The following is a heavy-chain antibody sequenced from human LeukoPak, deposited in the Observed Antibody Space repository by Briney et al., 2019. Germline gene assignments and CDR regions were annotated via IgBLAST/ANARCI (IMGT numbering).Heavy chain of an antibody. CDR3: ARDSAYSSSYDY. CDR1: GDSISSYY. J-gene: IGHJ4*02. Sequence: SETLSLTCTVSGDSISSYYWTWIRQPPGKGLEWIGHISYSGSTNYNPSLKSRVTISVDTSKSQFSLKLSSVTAADTAVYYCARDSAYSSSYDYWGQGTLVTVSS. V-gene: IGHV4-59*12. D-gene: IGHD6-6*01. CDR2: ISYSGST.